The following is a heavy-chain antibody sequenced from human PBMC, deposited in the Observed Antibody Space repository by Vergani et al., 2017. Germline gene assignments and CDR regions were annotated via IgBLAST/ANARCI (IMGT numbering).Heavy chain of an antibody. Sequence: EVQLLESGGGLVQPGGSLRLSCAASGFTFSSYAMSWVRRAPGKGLEWVSAISGSGGSTYYADSVKGRFTISRDNSKNTLYLQMNSLRAEDTAVYYCAKPPVGATHFDYWGQGTLVTVSS. CDR2: ISGSGGST. D-gene: IGHD1-26*01. CDR3: AKPPVGATHFDY. CDR1: GFTFSSYA. J-gene: IGHJ4*02. V-gene: IGHV3-23*01.